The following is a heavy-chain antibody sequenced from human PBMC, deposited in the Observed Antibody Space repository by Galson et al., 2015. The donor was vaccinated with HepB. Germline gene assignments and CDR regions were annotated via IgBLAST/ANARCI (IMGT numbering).Heavy chain of an antibody. CDR3: ARGAYSGSYYDWDWGY. V-gene: IGHV1-18*01. CDR2: ISAYNGNT. CDR1: GYTFTRYG. J-gene: IGHJ4*02. D-gene: IGHD1-26*01. Sequence: SVKVSCKASGYTFTRYGISWVRQAPGQGLEWMGWISAYNGNTNYAQKLQGRVTMTTDTSTSTAYMELRSLRSDDTAVYYCARGAYSGSYYDWDWGYWGQGTLVTVSS.